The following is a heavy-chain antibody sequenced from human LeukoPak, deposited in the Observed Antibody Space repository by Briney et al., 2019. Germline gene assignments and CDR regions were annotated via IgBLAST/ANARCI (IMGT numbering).Heavy chain of an antibody. CDR2: ISYDGSNK. V-gene: IGHV3-30*03. CDR3: AREGGPYRPLDY. CDR1: GFAFSSYG. Sequence: GGSLRLSCAASGFAFSSYGMHWVRQAPGEGLECGAVISYDGSNKYYADSVKGRFTISRDNSKNTLYLQMNSLRAEDTAVYYCAREGGPYRPLDYSGQGTLVTVSS. J-gene: IGHJ4*02.